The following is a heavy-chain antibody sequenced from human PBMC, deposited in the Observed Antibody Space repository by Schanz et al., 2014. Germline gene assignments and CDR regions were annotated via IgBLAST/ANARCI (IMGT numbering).Heavy chain of an antibody. V-gene: IGHV1-46*01. CDR1: GYTFTSDS. CDR2: INPSGGST. CDR3: ASTHWFGSGTTIVDY. Sequence: QVQLVQSGAEVKKPGASVKVSCKASGYTFTSDSMHWVRQAPGQGLEWMGMINPSGGSTTYAQKFQGRVTMTRDTSTSTVYMELSSLRSEDTAVYYCASTHWFGSGTTIVDYWGQGTLVTVSS. D-gene: IGHD3-10*01. J-gene: IGHJ4*02.